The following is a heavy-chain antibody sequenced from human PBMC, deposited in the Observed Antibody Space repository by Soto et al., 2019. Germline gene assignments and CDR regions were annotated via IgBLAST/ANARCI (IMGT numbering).Heavy chain of an antibody. CDR2: IYYSGST. J-gene: IGHJ5*02. CDR3: ARGIPPPTLLWFGEATFDP. V-gene: IGHV4-59*06. D-gene: IGHD3-10*01. Sequence: SGTLDLTCTVSSGTINSYFCSLIRQHPGKGLEWIGYIYYSGSTYYNPSLKSRVTISVDTSKNQFSLKLSSVTAADTAVYYCARGIPPPTLLWFGEATFDPWGQGTLVTVSS. CDR1: SGTINSYF.